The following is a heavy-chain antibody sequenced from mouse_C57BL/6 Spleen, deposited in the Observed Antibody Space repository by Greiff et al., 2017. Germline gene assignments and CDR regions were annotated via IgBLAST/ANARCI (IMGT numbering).Heavy chain of an antibody. CDR1: GYTFTDYN. Sequence: VQLKESGPELVKPGASVKMSCKASGYTFTDYNMHWVKQSHGKSLEWIGYINPNNGGTSYNQKFKGKATLTVNKSSSTAYMELRSLTSEDSAVYYCAKPVVGCDVWGTGTTVTVSS. V-gene: IGHV1-22*01. CDR3: AKPVVGCDV. J-gene: IGHJ1*03. CDR2: INPNNGGT. D-gene: IGHD1-1*01.